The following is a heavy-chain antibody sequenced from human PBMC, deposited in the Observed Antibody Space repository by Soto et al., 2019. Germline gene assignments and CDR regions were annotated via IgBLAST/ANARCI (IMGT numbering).Heavy chain of an antibody. CDR2: IYYSGST. CDR1: GGSISSGDYY. CDR3: ARVDIAAAGTGWFDP. Sequence: QVQLQESGPGLVKPSQTLSLTCTVSGGSISSGDYYWSWIRQPPGKGLEWIGYIYYSGSTYYNPSLKSRVTISVDTSKNQFSLKLSSVTAADTAVYYCARVDIAAAGTGWFDPWGQGTLVTVSS. V-gene: IGHV4-30-4*01. J-gene: IGHJ5*02. D-gene: IGHD6-13*01.